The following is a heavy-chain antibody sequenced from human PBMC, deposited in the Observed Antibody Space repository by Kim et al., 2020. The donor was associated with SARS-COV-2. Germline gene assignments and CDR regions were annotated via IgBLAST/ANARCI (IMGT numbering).Heavy chain of an antibody. CDR3: AREVGDSSGYYFWYFDY. Sequence: ASVKVSCKASGYTFTSYGISWVRQAPGQGLEWMGWISAYNGNTNYAQKLQGRVTMTTDTSTSTAYMELRSLRSDDTAVYYCAREVGDSSGYYFWYFDYWGQGTLVTVSS. CDR2: ISAYNGNT. CDR1: GYTFTSYG. D-gene: IGHD3-22*01. V-gene: IGHV1-18*04. J-gene: IGHJ4*02.